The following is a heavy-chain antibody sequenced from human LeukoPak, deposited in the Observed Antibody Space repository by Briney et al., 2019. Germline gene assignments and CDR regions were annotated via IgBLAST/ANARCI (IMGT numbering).Heavy chain of an antibody. D-gene: IGHD3-10*01. J-gene: IGHJ6*02. CDR3: ARASLGYYGSGSMYGMDV. CDR1: GGSISSGDYY. Sequence: SQTLSLTCTVSGGSISSGDYYWSWIRQPPGKGLEWIGYIYYSGSTYYNPSLKSRVTISVDTSMNQFSLKLSSVTAADTAVYYCARASLGYYGSGSMYGMDVWGQGTTVTVSS. CDR2: IYYSGST. V-gene: IGHV4-30-4*01.